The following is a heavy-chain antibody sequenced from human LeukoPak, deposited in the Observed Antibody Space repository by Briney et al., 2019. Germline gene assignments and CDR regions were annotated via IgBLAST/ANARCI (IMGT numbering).Heavy chain of an antibody. CDR3: AKDFAYCGGDCYSDYFDY. CDR2: ISGDGGST. CDR1: GFTFDDYA. D-gene: IGHD2-21*02. J-gene: IGHJ4*02. Sequence: SGGSLRLSCAASGFTFDDYAMHWVRQAPGKDLEWVSLISGDGGSTYYADSVKGRFTISRDNSKNSLYLQMNSLRTEDTALYYCAKDFAYCGGDCYSDYFDYWGQGTLVTVSS. V-gene: IGHV3-43*02.